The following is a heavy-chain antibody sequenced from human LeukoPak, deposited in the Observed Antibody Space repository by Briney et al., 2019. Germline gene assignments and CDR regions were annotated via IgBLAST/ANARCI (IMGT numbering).Heavy chain of an antibody. CDR3: VKDPSRITTILVVIPPYFFDY. D-gene: IGHD3-22*01. CDR1: GFSFSSYG. V-gene: IGHV3-30*18. J-gene: IGHJ4*02. CDR2: ISYDGNNK. Sequence: GGSLRLSCAASGFSFSSYGMHWVRQSPGRGLEWVAVISYDGNNKNYAHSVRGRFTISRDNSKNTLYLQMNSLRDEDTAVYYCVKDPSRITTILVVIPPYFFDYWGQGTLVTVSS.